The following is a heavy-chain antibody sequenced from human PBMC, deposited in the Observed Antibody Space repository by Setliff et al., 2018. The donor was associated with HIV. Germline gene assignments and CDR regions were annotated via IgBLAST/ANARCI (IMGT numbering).Heavy chain of an antibody. CDR1: GGSISSGTYY. D-gene: IGHD3-10*01. V-gene: IGHV4-61*02. J-gene: IGHJ4*02. CDR2: IYTSGST. CDR3: ARESYFYYFDY. Sequence: PSETLSLTCTVSGGSISSGTYYWSWIRQPAGKGLEWIGRIYTSGSTNYNPSLKSRDTISVDTSKNQLSLKLSSVTAADAAVYYCARESYFYYFDYWGQGTLVTVSS.